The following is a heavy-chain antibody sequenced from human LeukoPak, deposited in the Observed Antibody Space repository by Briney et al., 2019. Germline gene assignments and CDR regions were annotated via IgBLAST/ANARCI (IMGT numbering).Heavy chain of an antibody. Sequence: ASVKVSCKASGYTFTGYYMHWVRQAPGQGLEWMGWINPNSGGTNYAQNFQGRVTMTRDTSISTAYMELSRLRSDDTAVYYCARYLLGWFSRYYYMDVWGKGTTVTVSS. D-gene: IGHD3-3*01. CDR1: GYTFTGYY. V-gene: IGHV1-2*02. J-gene: IGHJ6*03. CDR3: ARYLLGWFSRYYYMDV. CDR2: INPNSGGT.